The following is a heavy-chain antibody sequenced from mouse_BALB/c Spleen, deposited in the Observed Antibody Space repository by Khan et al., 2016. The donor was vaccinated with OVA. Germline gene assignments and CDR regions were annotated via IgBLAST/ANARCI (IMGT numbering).Heavy chain of an antibody. V-gene: IGHV1S137*01. CDR2: ISTDSVNT. Sequence: QIQLVQSGPELVRPGVSVKISCKGSGYTFTDYSMHWVKQSHAKSLEWIGVISTDSVNTNYNQKFKGKATLTVDKSSSTAYMELARMTSEDSAIYYCEIRGYFDYWGQGTTLTVSS. J-gene: IGHJ2*01. CDR3: EIRGYFDY. CDR1: GYTFTDYS. D-gene: IGHD3-2*02.